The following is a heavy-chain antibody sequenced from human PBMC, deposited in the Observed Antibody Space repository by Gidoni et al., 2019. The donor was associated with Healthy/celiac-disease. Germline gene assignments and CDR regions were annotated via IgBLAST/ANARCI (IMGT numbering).Heavy chain of an antibody. Sequence: QVQLQESGPGLVKPSETLSLTCTVSGGSISSYYWRWIRQPPGKGLEWIGYIYYRGSTNYNPSLKSRVTISVDTSKNQFSLKLSSVTAADTAVYYCARGGWFRELLDWGQGTLVTVSS. J-gene: IGHJ4*02. V-gene: IGHV4-59*01. CDR2: IYYRGST. D-gene: IGHD3-10*01. CDR1: GGSISSYY. CDR3: ARGGWFRELLD.